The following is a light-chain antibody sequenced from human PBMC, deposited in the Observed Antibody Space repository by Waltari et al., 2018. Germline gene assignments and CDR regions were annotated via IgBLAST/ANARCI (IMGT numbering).Light chain of an antibody. CDR3: HQRSDWPLT. CDR2: DAS. Sequence: EIVLTQSPATLSLSPGERATLSCRASQSISSYLVWYQQKPGQAPRLLIYDASNRATGIPARFSGSGSGTDFTLTISSLEPEDSAIYYCHQRSDWPLTFGGGTRVEIK. CDR1: QSISSY. J-gene: IGKJ4*01. V-gene: IGKV3-11*01.